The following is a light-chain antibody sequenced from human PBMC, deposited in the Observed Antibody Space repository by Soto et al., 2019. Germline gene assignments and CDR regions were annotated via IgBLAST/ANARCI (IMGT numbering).Light chain of an antibody. CDR2: GAS. CDR3: QQYGSSPRT. V-gene: IGKV3-20*01. Sequence: IGLTQSPGTLSLSPGDRATLSCRASQSVSGSYLAWYQQKPGLAPRLLIYGASIRATGIPDRFSGSGSGTDFTLTISRLEPEDFAVYYCQQYGSSPRTFGQGTKVEIK. CDR1: QSVSGSY. J-gene: IGKJ1*01.